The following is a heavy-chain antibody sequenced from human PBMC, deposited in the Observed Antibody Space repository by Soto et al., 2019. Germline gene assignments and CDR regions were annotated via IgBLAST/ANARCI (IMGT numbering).Heavy chain of an antibody. D-gene: IGHD3-3*01. V-gene: IGHV3-21*01. Sequence: GGSLRLSCAASGFTFSSHSMNWVRQAQGKGLEWVSSISSSSSYIYYADSVKGRFTISRDNAKNSLYLQMNSLRAEDTAVYYCARDLRYYDFWSGCANWFDPWGQGTLVTVSS. CDR1: GFTFSSHS. CDR2: ISSSSSYI. CDR3: ARDLRYYDFWSGCANWFDP. J-gene: IGHJ5*02.